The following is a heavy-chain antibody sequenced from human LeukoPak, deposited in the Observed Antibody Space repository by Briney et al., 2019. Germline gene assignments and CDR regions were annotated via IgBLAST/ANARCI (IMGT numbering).Heavy chain of an antibody. J-gene: IGHJ3*02. D-gene: IGHD6-13*01. Sequence: GGSLRLSCAASGFTVSSNYMSWVRQAPGKGLEWVSVIYSGGSTDYADSVKGRFTISRDNSKNTLYLQMNSLRAEDTAVYYCAKVRAAAGTRAFDIWGQGTMVTVSS. CDR2: IYSGGST. CDR1: GFTVSSNY. CDR3: AKVRAAAGTRAFDI. V-gene: IGHV3-53*01.